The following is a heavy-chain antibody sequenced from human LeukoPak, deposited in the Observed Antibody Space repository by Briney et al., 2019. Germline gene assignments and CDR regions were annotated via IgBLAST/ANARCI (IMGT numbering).Heavy chain of an antibody. Sequence: SETLSLTCTVSGGSISSYYWSWIRQPPGKGLEWIGYIYYSGSTNYNPSLKSRVTISVDSSKNQFSLKLSSVTAADTAVYYCAGTYYYDSSGYYHYSLWGQGTLVTVSS. V-gene: IGHV4-59*01. D-gene: IGHD3-22*01. CDR2: IYYSGST. CDR1: GGSISSYY. J-gene: IGHJ4*02. CDR3: AGTYYYDSSGYYHYSL.